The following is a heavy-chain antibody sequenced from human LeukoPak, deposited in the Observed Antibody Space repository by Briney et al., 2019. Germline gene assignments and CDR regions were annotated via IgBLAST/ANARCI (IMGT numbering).Heavy chain of an antibody. CDR1: GYTFTSYD. Sequence: ASVKVSCKASGYTFTSYDINWVRQATGQGLEWMGWMNPNSGNTGYAQKFQGRVTITRNTSISTAYMELSSLRSEDTAVYYCAREAGITIFGVVVNWFDPWGQGTLVTVSS. CDR3: AREAGITIFGVVVNWFDP. V-gene: IGHV1-8*03. D-gene: IGHD3-3*01. J-gene: IGHJ5*02. CDR2: MNPNSGNT.